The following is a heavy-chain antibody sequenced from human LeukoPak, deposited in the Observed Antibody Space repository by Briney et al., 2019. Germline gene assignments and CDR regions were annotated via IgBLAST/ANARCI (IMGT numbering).Heavy chain of an antibody. V-gene: IGHV3-74*01. Sequence: PGGSLSLSCAASGFSFSSYWMHGVRPAPGKGLAWVSRINSDGSTTSYTDSVKGRFTISRDNAKNTLYLQMNSLRAEDTAVYYCAPRWLQLGWGQGTLVTVSS. D-gene: IGHD5-24*01. CDR3: APRWLQLG. CDR1: GFSFSSYW. J-gene: IGHJ4*02. CDR2: INSDGSTT.